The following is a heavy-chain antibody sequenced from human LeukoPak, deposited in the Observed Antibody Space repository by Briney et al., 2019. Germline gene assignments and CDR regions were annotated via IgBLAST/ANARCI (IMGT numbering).Heavy chain of an antibody. Sequence: SETLSLTCTVSGGSISGYYWIWMRQPPGKGLEWIGYIYYSGSTDYNPSLKSRVTISVDTSKNQFSLKLSSVTAADTAVYYCARVEMATIFLDSWGQGTLVSVSS. CDR2: IYYSGST. CDR1: GGSISGYY. D-gene: IGHD5-24*01. V-gene: IGHV4-59*01. J-gene: IGHJ4*02. CDR3: ARVEMATIFLDS.